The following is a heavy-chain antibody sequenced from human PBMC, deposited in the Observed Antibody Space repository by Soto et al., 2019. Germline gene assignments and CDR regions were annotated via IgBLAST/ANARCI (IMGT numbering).Heavy chain of an antibody. Sequence: EVQLVESGGGLVKPGGSLRLSCAASGLTFSSYTMNWVRQAPGKGLEWVSSISSSGSYIYYADSVKGRFTISRDNAKNSLYLQMNSLRAEDTAVYYCARANYYYDSHTGGSFDPWGQGTLVTVSS. CDR2: ISSSGSYI. J-gene: IGHJ5*02. D-gene: IGHD3-22*01. CDR1: GLTFSSYT. CDR3: ARANYYYDSHTGGSFDP. V-gene: IGHV3-21*01.